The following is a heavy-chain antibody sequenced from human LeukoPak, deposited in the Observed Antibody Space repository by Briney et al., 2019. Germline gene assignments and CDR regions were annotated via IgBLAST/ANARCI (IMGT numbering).Heavy chain of an antibody. CDR2: TYYTRST. CDR1: GGSISSSSYY. V-gene: IGHV4-39*01. D-gene: IGHD4-17*01. CDR3: ARQGTVTSLSYYYYGMDV. J-gene: IGHJ6*02. Sequence: NPSETLSLTCTVSGGSISSSSYYWGWIRQPPGKGLEWIGSTYYTRSTYYNPSLRSRVTISLDTSKNQFSLRLSSVTAADTAVYYCARQGTVTSLSYYYYGMDVWGQGTTVTVSS.